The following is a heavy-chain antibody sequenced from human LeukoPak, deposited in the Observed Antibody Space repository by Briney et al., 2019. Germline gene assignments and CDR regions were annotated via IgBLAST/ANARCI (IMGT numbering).Heavy chain of an antibody. J-gene: IGHJ6*03. CDR1: GYTFTSNY. CDR3: ARDQERGYRPRGPEGGREYYYYYMDI. CDR2: ISPSGGST. Sequence: ASVKVSCKAFGYTFTSNYMHWVRQAPGQGPEWMGVISPSGGSTTYAQKFQGRVTLTRDMSTSPDYLELSSVRSEDTALYYCARDQERGYRPRGPEGGREYYYYYMDIWGKGTTVTVSS. V-gene: IGHV1-46*01. D-gene: IGHD5-18*01.